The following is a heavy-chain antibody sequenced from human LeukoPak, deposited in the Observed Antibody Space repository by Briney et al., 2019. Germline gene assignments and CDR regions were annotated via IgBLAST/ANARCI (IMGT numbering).Heavy chain of an antibody. CDR2: IYPGDSDT. Sequence: GESLKISCKGSGSSFTNYWIAWVRQMPGKGLEWMGIIYPGDSDTRYSPSFQGQGSISADKSISTAYLQWSSLKASDTAMYYRARTAGYYGSGSYYGDAFNIWGQGTMVTVSS. J-gene: IGHJ3*02. V-gene: IGHV5-51*01. CDR3: ARTAGYYGSGSYYGDAFNI. D-gene: IGHD3-10*01. CDR1: GSSFTNYW.